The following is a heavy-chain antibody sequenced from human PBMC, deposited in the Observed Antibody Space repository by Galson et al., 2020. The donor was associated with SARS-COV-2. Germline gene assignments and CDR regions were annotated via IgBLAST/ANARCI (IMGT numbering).Heavy chain of an antibody. V-gene: IGHV3-23*01. CDR1: GFTFSSYA. CDR2: ISGSGGST. D-gene: IGHD5-18*01. CDR3: AKSTTYSYGYAPGY. J-gene: IGHJ4*02. Sequence: TGGSLRLSCAASGFTFSSYAMSWVRQAPGKGLEWVSAISGSGGSTYYADSVKGRFTISRDNSKNTLYLQMNSLRAEDTAVYYCAKSTTYSYGYAPGYWGQGTLVTVSS.